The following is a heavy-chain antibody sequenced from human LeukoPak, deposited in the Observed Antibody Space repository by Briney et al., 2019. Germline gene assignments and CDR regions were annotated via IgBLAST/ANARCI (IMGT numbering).Heavy chain of an antibody. CDR1: GYTFTGYY. D-gene: IGHD3-10*01. Sequence: GASVKVSCKASGYTFTGYYMHWVRQAPGQGLEWMGWINPNSGGTNYAQKFQGRVTMTRDTSISTAYMELSRLRSDDTAVYYCARWSNGYYYGSGKGNRFDYWGQGTLVTVSS. J-gene: IGHJ4*02. CDR2: INPNSGGT. CDR3: ARWSNGYYYGSGKGNRFDY. V-gene: IGHV1-2*02.